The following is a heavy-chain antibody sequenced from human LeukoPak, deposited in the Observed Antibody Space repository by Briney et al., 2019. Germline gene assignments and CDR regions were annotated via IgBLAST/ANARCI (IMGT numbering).Heavy chain of an antibody. CDR2: ISSSSSYI. Sequence: GGSLRLSCAASGFTFSSCSMNWVRQAPGKGLEWVSSISSSSSYIYYADSVKGRFTISRDNAKNSLYLQMNSLRAEDTAVYYCARVNGGSLYYFDYWGQGTLVTVSS. CDR1: GFTFSSCS. CDR3: ARVNGGSLYYFDY. J-gene: IGHJ4*02. V-gene: IGHV3-21*01. D-gene: IGHD2-15*01.